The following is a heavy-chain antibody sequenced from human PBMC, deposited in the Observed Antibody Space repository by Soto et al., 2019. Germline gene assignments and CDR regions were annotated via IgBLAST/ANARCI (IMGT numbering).Heavy chain of an antibody. D-gene: IGHD4-4*01. J-gene: IGHJ5*02. CDR3: ARGATHDYSIIGWLDP. V-gene: IGHV4-31*03. Sequence: QVQLQESGPGLVKPSQTLSLTFTVSGGSISSGGYYWSWILQHPGKGLEWIGYIYYSGSTYYNPSIKSRVTISVDTSKNQFSLKLSSVTAADTAVYYCARGATHDYSIIGWLDPWGQGTMVTVSS. CDR2: IYYSGST. CDR1: GGSISSGGYY.